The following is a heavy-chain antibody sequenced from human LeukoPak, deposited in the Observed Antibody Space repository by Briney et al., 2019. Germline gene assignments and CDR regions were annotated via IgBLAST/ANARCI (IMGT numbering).Heavy chain of an antibody. Sequence: GEPLKISCKGSGYSFTSYWVAWGRQMPAKGMEWMGIIYPRDSDTRYSPSFQGQVTISADKSINTANLQWSGLKASDTAVYSCARHVTTAAAARGFDIWGQGTMATVSS. CDR3: ARHVTTAAAARGFDI. D-gene: IGHD1-14*01. V-gene: IGHV5-51*01. CDR2: IYPRDSDT. CDR1: GYSFTSYW. J-gene: IGHJ3*02.